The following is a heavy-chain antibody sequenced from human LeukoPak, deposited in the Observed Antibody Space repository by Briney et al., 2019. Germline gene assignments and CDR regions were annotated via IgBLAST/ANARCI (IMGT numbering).Heavy chain of an antibody. CDR2: INAGNGNT. CDR1: GYTFTSYA. CDR3: ATHGTYYYDSSSYSYFDY. D-gene: IGHD3-22*01. V-gene: IGHV1-3*03. Sequence: ASVKVSCKASGYTFTSYAMHWVRQAPGQRLEWMGWINAGNGNTKYSQEFQGRVTITRDTSASTAYMELSSLRSEDTAVYYCATHGTYYYDSSSYSYFDYWGQGTLVTVSS. J-gene: IGHJ4*02.